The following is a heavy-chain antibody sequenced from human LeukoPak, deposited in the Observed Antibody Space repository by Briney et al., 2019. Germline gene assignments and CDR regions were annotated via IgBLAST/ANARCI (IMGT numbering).Heavy chain of an antibody. J-gene: IGHJ4*02. D-gene: IGHD3-10*01. CDR2: MNPNSGNT. CDR1: GYTFTSYD. V-gene: IGHV1-8*01. CDR3: ARGLTMVRGVIIPY. Sequence: GASVKVPCKASGYTFTSYDINWVRQATGQGLEWMGWMNPNSGNTGYAQKFQGRVTMTRNTSISTAYMELSSLRSEDTAVYYCARGLTMVRGVIIPYWGQGTLVTVSS.